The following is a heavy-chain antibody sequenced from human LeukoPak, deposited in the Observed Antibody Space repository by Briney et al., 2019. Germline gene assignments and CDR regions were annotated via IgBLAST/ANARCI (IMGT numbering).Heavy chain of an antibody. CDR2: ISAYNGNT. D-gene: IGHD2-15*01. CDR1: GYTFTSYG. J-gene: IGHJ4*02. Sequence: ASVKVSCKASGYTFTSYGISWVRQAPGQGLEWMGWISAYNGNTNYAQKLQGRVTMTTDTSTSTAYMELRSLRSDDTAVYYCAATIYCSGGSCYSEVYWGQGTLVTVSS. CDR3: AATIYCSGGSCYSEVY. V-gene: IGHV1-18*01.